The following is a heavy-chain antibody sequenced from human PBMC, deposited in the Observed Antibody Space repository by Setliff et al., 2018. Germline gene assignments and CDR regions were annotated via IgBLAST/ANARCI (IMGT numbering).Heavy chain of an antibody. J-gene: IGHJ1*01. CDR1: GFTFSSYA. Sequence: HPGGSLRLSCAASGFTFSSYAMSWVRQAPGKGLEWIPGISGSGGSTYYADSVKGRFTISRDNSKNTLYLQMNSLRAEDTAIYYCARDRSDSNNWYNFQHWGQGTLVTVSS. CDR2: ISGSGGST. V-gene: IGHV3-23*01. D-gene: IGHD6-13*01. CDR3: ARDRSDSNNWYNFQH.